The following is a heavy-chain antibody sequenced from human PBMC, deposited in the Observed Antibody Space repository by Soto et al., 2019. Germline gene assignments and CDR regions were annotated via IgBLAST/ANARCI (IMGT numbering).Heavy chain of an antibody. D-gene: IGHD2-15*01. V-gene: IGHV3-53*01. CDR2: IYSGGYT. CDR1: GFTVSNNY. Sequence: EVQLVESGGGLIQPGGSLRLSCAVSGFTVSNNYMSWVRQAPGKGLEGVSVIYSGGYTAYGDSVKGRFTISRDNSKNTLYLQKNTRSADDTAVFFGAAARGGGGYWGQGTLVTVSS. J-gene: IGHJ4*02. CDR3: AAARGGGGY.